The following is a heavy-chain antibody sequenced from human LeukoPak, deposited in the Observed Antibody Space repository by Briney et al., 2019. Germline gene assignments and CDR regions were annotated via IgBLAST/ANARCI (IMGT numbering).Heavy chain of an antibody. CDR3: ARTPTSVVPAAPPPYYFDY. V-gene: IGHV1-69*13. J-gene: IGHJ4*02. CDR1: GGTFSSYA. CDR2: IIPIFGTA. Sequence: ASVKVSCKASGGTFSSYAISWVRQAPGQWLEWMGGIIPIFGTANYAQKFQGRVTITADESTSTAYMELSSLRSEDTAVYYCARTPTSVVPAAPPPYYFDYWGQGTLVTVSS. D-gene: IGHD2-2*01.